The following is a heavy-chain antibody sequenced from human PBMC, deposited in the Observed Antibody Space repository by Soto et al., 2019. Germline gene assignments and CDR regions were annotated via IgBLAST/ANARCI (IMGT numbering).Heavy chain of an antibody. V-gene: IGHV3-21*01. CDR2: ISSSSSYI. J-gene: IGHJ6*02. CDR1: GFTFSSYS. Sequence: GGSLRLSCAASGFTFSSYSMNWVRQAPGKGLEWVSSISSSSSYIYYADSVKGRFTISRDNAKNSLYLQMNRLRAEDTAVYFCAREGSGSYYYYFYGMDVWGQGTSVTVS. D-gene: IGHD1-26*01. CDR3: AREGSGSYYYYFYGMDV.